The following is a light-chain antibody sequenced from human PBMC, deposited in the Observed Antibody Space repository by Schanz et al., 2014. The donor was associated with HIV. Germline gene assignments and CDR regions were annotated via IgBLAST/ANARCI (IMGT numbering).Light chain of an antibody. CDR1: QSVGSN. Sequence: EIVMTQSPATLSMSPGERATLSCRASQSVGSNLAWYQQKPGQPPRLLIYGASTRVTGIPGRFSASGSGTEFTLTISSLQSEDFAVYYCQQYNNWPRTFGQGTKVEIK. J-gene: IGKJ1*01. CDR2: GAS. V-gene: IGKV3-15*01. CDR3: QQYNNWPRT.